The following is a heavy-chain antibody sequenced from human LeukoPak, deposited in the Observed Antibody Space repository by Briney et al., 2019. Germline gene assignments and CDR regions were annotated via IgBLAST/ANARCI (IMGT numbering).Heavy chain of an antibody. D-gene: IGHD3-9*01. CDR2: IDSGSGNI. Sequence: PGGSLRLSCAASGFTFSSHSMNWVRQAPGKGLEWLSYIDSGSGNIYYRDSVKGRFTISRDNAQDSLYLQMDSLRDEDTAVYYCARDHDWAFDYWGQGALVTVSS. CDR1: GFTFSSHS. CDR3: ARDHDWAFDY. J-gene: IGHJ4*02. V-gene: IGHV3-48*02.